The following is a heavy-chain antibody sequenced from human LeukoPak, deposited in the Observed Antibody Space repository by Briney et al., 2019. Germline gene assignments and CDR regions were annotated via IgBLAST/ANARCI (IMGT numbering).Heavy chain of an antibody. CDR2: ISAYNGNT. CDR1: GYTFTSYG. Sequence: ASVKVSCKASGYTFTSYGISWVRQAPGQGLEWMGWISAYNGNTNYAQKLQGRVTMTTDTSTSTAYMELRSLRSDDTAVYYCARDETHDILTGYYMGARNYWGQGTLVTVSS. D-gene: IGHD3-9*01. V-gene: IGHV1-18*01. CDR3: ARDETHDILTGYYMGARNY. J-gene: IGHJ4*02.